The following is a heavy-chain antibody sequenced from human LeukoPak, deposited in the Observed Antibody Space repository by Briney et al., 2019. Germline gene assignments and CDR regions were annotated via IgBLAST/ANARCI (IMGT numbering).Heavy chain of an antibody. V-gene: IGHV4-38-2*02. CDR3: AREHEAVAGIDY. D-gene: IGHD6-19*01. CDR1: GYSISSGYY. J-gene: IGHJ4*02. Sequence: PSETLSLTCTVSGYSISSGYYWGWIRQPPGKGLEWIGSIYHSGSTYYNPSLKSRVTISVDTSKNQFSLKLSSVTAADTAVYYCAREHEAVAGIDYWGQGTLVTVSS. CDR2: IYHSGST.